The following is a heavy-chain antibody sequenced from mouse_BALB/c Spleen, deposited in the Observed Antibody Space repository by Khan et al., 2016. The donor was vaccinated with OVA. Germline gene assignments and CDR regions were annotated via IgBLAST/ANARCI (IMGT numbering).Heavy chain of an antibody. Sequence: QVQLKESGPGLVAPSQSLSITCTVSGFSLTTYGIHWVRQPPGKGLEWLGVIWASGTTYYNSALMSRLSISKDNSKSQVFLIMNSQQTDDTAMYYCARDRYRYFEVWGAGTTVTVSS. CDR3: ARDRYRYFEV. CDR1: GFSLTTYG. V-gene: IGHV2-9*02. CDR2: IWASGTT. J-gene: IGHJ1*01.